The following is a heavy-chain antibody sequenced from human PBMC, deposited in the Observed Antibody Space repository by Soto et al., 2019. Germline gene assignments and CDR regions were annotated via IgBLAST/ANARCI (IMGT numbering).Heavy chain of an antibody. CDR1: GYTFSSHD. CDR3: ARVAVYYGMDV. V-gene: IGHV1-8*01. CDR2: MNPNSGNT. J-gene: IGHJ6*02. Sequence: QVQLVQSGAEVKKPGASVKVSCKASGYTFSSHDINWVRQASGHGLEWMGWMNPNSGNTGYAQKFQGRVTMTRSTSRITAYMELSSLRSEDTAAYYCARVAVYYGMDVWGQGTTVTVSS.